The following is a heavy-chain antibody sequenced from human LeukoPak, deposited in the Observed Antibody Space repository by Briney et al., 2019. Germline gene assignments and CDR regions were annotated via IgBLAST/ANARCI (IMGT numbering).Heavy chain of an antibody. Sequence: QPGGSLRLSCAASGFTFSSYEMNWVRQAPGKGLEWVSYISSSGSTIYYADSVKGRFTISRDNAKNSLYLQMNSLRAEGTAVYYCAREDTAMGPFDYWGQGTLVTVSS. J-gene: IGHJ4*02. V-gene: IGHV3-48*03. D-gene: IGHD5-18*01. CDR3: AREDTAMGPFDY. CDR2: ISSSGSTI. CDR1: GFTFSSYE.